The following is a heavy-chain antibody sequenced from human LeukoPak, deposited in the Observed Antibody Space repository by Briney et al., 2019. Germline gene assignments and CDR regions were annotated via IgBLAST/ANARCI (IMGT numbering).Heavy chain of an antibody. Sequence: GGSLRLSCAASGFTFSSYDTHWVRQATGKGLEWVSAIGTAGDTYYPGSVKGRFTISRENAKNSLYLQMNSLRAGDTAVYYCARGGSSSGRPGTLIDYWGQGTLVTVSS. CDR3: ARGGSSSGRPGTLIDY. J-gene: IGHJ4*02. CDR1: GFTFSSYD. CDR2: IGTAGDT. D-gene: IGHD6-6*01. V-gene: IGHV3-13*01.